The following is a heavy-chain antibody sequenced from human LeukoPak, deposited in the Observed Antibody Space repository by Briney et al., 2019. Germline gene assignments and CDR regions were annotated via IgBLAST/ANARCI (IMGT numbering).Heavy chain of an antibody. CDR3: ARHRGALFGPKDV. J-gene: IGHJ6*02. CDR2: VYYSGYT. D-gene: IGHD3-3*01. V-gene: IGHV4-39*01. Sequence: SETLSLTCAVYGGSFSGYYWGWIRQPPGKGLEWIGSVYYSGYTYYNPSLKSRVTMSVDTSKNQFSLKLSSVTAADTALYYCARHRGALFGPKDVWGQGTTVTVSS. CDR1: GGSFSGYY.